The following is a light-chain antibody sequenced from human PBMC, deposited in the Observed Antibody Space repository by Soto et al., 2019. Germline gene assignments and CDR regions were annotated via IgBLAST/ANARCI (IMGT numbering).Light chain of an antibody. CDR1: CSDVGGYNY. Sequence: QSALTQPASDSGSPGQSITMSCTGTCSDVGGYNYVSWYQLHPGKAPKLIIYEVSNRPSGVSNRFSGSKSGNTASLTISGLQAEDEADYYCNSYTSSTAYVLGTGTKVTVL. CDR3: NSYTSSTAYV. CDR2: EVS. V-gene: IGLV2-14*01. J-gene: IGLJ1*01.